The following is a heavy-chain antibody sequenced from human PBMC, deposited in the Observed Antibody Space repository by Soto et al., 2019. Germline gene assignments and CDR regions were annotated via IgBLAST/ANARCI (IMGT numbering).Heavy chain of an antibody. J-gene: IGHJ4*02. CDR3: ARHYGDGYDYLDY. V-gene: IGHV4-59*08. D-gene: IGHD5-12*01. Sequence: QVQLQESGPGLVKPSETLSLTCTVSGWSISSYYWSWIRQPPGKGLEWIGYIYYRANPNYNPSLKSRVTISQDTSMNQFSLKLSSVTAADTAVYYCARHYGDGYDYLDYWGQGTLVTVSS. CDR1: GWSISSYY. CDR2: IYYRANP.